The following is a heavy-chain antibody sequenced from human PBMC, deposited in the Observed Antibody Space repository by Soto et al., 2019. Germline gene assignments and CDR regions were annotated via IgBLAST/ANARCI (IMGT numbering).Heavy chain of an antibody. J-gene: IGHJ6*02. CDR1: GGTFSSYA. V-gene: IGHV1-69*13. CDR2: IIPIFGTA. D-gene: IGHD3-3*01. Sequence: SVKVSCKASGGTFSSYAISWVRRAPGQGLEWMGGIIPIFGTASYAQKFQGRVTITADESTSTAYMELSSLRSEDTAVYYCARDFWSGYGPDHYYYYYGMDVWGQGTTVTVSS. CDR3: ARDFWSGYGPDHYYYYYGMDV.